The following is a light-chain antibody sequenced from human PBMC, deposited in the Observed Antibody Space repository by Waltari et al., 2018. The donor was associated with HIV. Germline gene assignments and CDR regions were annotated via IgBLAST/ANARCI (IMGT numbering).Light chain of an antibody. CDR1: QSVSSTY. CDR2: AAS. J-gene: IGKJ4*01. Sequence: EFVLTQSPGTLSLSPGERATLSCRASQSVSSTYFGWYQLKPGQAPRLLIYAASSRTTGIPDRFSGSGSGTDFTLTISRLEPEDFAVYYCQQYSSTFPVTFGGGTKVEIK. V-gene: IGKV3-20*01. CDR3: QQYSSTFPVT.